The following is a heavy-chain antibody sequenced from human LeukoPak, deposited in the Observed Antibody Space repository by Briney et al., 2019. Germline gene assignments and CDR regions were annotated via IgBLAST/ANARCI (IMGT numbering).Heavy chain of an antibody. V-gene: IGHV3-30*03. D-gene: IGHD3-22*01. Sequence: GGSLRLSCAASGFTFSSYGMHWVRQAPGKGLEWVAVISYDGSNKYYADSVKGRFTISRDNSKNTLYLQMNSLRSEDTAVYYCARTVAADDSSGYYSRWGQGTLVTVSS. CDR3: ARTVAADDSSGYYSR. J-gene: IGHJ4*02. CDR1: GFTFSSYG. CDR2: ISYDGSNK.